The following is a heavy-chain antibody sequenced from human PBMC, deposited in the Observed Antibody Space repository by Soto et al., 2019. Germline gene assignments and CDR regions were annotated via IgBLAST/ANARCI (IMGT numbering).Heavy chain of an antibody. V-gene: IGHV4-59*01. D-gene: IGHD3-10*01. CDR2: IYYSGST. J-gene: IGHJ5*02. CDR1: GGSISSYY. Sequence: SETLSLTCTVSGGSISSYYWSWIRQPPGKGLEWIGYIYYSGSTNYNPSLKSRVTISVDTSKNQFSLKLSSVTAADTAVYYCARESTMVRGVILSWFDPWGQGTLVNVSS. CDR3: ARESTMVRGVILSWFDP.